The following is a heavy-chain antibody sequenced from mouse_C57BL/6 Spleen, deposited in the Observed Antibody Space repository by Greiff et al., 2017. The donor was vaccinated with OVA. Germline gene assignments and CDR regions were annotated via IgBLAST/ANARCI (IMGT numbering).Heavy chain of an antibody. CDR2: IYPGDGDT. V-gene: IGHV1-80*01. D-gene: IGHD6-1*01. CDR3: ARTPLGYFDV. CDR1: GYAFSSYW. J-gene: IGHJ1*03. Sequence: VQRVESGAELVKPGASVKISCKASGYAFSSYWMNWVKQRPGKGLEWIGQIYPGDGDTNYNGKFKGKATLTADKSSSTAYMQLSSLTSEDSAVYFCARTPLGYFDVWGTGTTVTVSS.